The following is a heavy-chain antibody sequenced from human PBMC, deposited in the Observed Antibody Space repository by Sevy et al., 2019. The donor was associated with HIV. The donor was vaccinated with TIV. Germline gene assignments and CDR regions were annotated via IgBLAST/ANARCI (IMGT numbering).Heavy chain of an antibody. CDR2: SIPIFVTP. V-gene: IGHV1-69*13. Sequence: ASVKVSCKASGGTFSSYGINWVRQAPGQGLEWMGRSIPIFVTPNYAQKFQGRVTITADESTSTAYMELSSPRSEDTAVYYCARDLGPAAILDAFDIWGQGTMVTVSS. CDR3: ARDLGPAAILDAFDI. CDR1: GGTFSSYG. D-gene: IGHD2-2*02. J-gene: IGHJ3*02.